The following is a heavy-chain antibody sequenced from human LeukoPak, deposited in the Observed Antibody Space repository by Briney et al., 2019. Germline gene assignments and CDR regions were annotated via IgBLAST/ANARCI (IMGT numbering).Heavy chain of an antibody. J-gene: IGHJ4*02. CDR1: GFTFSSSW. CDR3: ATDRGWRTSGYYLYYFEY. D-gene: IGHD3-3*01. V-gene: IGHV3-74*01. Sequence: GGSLRLSCAASGFTFSSSWMHWVRQAPEKELVWVSRINSDGSSTSYADSVKGRFTISRDNTMNSLYLQMSSLRAEDTAVYYCATDRGWRTSGYYLYYFEYWGQGTLVTYSS. CDR2: INSDGSST.